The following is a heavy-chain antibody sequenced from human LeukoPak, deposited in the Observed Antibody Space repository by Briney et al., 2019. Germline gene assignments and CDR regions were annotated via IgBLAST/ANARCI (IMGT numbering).Heavy chain of an antibody. V-gene: IGHV4-39*01. CDR3: ARIRYIAAAGLDY. CDR2: IYYSGST. D-gene: IGHD6-13*01. Sequence: SETLSLTCTVSGDSISSSSYYWGWLRQPPGKGLQWIGSIYYSGSTCYNPSLKSRVTISVDTSKNQFSLKLSSVTAADTAVYYCARIRYIAAAGLDYWGQGTLVTVSS. J-gene: IGHJ4*02. CDR1: GDSISSSSYY.